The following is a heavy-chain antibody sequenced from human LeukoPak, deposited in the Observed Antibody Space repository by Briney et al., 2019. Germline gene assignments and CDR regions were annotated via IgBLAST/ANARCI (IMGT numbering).Heavy chain of an antibody. CDR3: ARDGIVPAAFEGLFDY. CDR1: GFTFSDYY. J-gene: IGHJ4*02. CDR2: ISSSGSTR. V-gene: IGHV3-11*04. Sequence: GGSLRLSCAVSGFTFSDYYMSWIRQAPGKGLEWVSYISSSGSTRYYADSVKGRFTISRDNAKNSLYLQMNTLRAEDTAVYYCARDGIVPAAFEGLFDYWGQGSLVTVSS. D-gene: IGHD2-2*01.